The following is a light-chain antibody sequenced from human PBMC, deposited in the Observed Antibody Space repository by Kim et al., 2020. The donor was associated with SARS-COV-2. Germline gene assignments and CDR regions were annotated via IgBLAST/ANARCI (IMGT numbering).Light chain of an antibody. Sequence: DIQMTQSPSSLSASVGDRVTITCQASQDISNYLNWYQQKPGKAPKLLIYDASNLETGVRSRFSGSGSGTDFTFTISSLQPEDIATYYCIQYDNLPLTFGGGTKVDIK. CDR1: QDISNY. J-gene: IGKJ4*01. CDR2: DAS. V-gene: IGKV1-33*01. CDR3: IQYDNLPLT.